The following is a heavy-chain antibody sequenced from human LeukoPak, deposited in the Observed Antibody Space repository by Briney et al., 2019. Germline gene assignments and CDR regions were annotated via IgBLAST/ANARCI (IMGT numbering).Heavy chain of an antibody. CDR3: ARGEGYSSTKYESDY. J-gene: IGHJ4*02. D-gene: IGHD6-19*01. Sequence: PGGSLTLSCAASGFTFSDYYMSWIRQAPGKGLEWVSYITSSGNNMYYADSVKGRFTISRDNARNSLYLHMNSLRAEDTAVYYCARGEGYSSTKYESDYWGQGTLVTVSS. CDR1: GFTFSDYY. V-gene: IGHV3-11*04. CDR2: ITSSGNNM.